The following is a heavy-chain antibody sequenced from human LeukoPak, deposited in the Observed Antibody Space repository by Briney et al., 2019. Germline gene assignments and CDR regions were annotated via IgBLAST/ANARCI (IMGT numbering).Heavy chain of an antibody. D-gene: IGHD4-17*01. CDR2: INSDGSST. CDR3: ARDQHGDYVFDY. Sequence: PGGSLRLSYAASGFTFSSYWMHWVRQAPGKGLVWVSRINSDGSSTSYADSVKGRFTISRDNAKNTLYLQMNSLRAEDTAVYYCARDQHGDYVFDYWGQGTLVTVSS. J-gene: IGHJ4*02. V-gene: IGHV3-74*01. CDR1: GFTFSSYW.